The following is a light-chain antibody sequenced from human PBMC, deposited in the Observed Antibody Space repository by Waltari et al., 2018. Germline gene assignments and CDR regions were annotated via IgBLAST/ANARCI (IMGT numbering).Light chain of an antibody. CDR2: HTS. Sequence: EIVLTQSPGTLSLSPGERATLSCRASQGVGKYLARYQQRPGQAPRLLLYHTSIRATGIPDRFSGSGYGTDFSLTISRLEPEDVAVYYCQKDDFLPATFGQGTTVEIK. V-gene: IGKV3-20*01. CDR3: QKDDFLPAT. J-gene: IGKJ1*01. CDR1: QGVGKY.